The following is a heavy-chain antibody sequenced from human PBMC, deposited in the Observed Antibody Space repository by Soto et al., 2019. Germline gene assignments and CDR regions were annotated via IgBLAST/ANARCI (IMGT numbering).Heavy chain of an antibody. D-gene: IGHD3-9*01. CDR3: ASPPRELRYFDWLLSAFDY. J-gene: IGHJ4*02. Sequence: GGSLRLSCAASGFTFSSYAMHWVRQAPGKGLEWVAVISYDGSNKYYADSVKGRFTISRDNSKNTLYLQMNSLRAEDTAVYYCASPPRELRYFDWLLSAFDYWGQGTLVTVS. V-gene: IGHV3-30-3*01. CDR1: GFTFSSYA. CDR2: ISYDGSNK.